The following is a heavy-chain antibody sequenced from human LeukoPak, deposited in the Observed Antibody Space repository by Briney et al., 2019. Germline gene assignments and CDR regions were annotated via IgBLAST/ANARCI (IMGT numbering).Heavy chain of an antibody. D-gene: IGHD2-21*02. V-gene: IGHV4-59*02. CDR2: GHHSESS. CDR1: GDSVTSTY. CDR3: ARGSKVVTTIPRPGWYFDL. Sequence: SETLSLTCSVSGDSVTSTYWSWIRQPPGKGLEWIAYGHHSESSNYNPSFRSRVTIPVDTSRNQFSLKLTSVTAADTTVYYCARGSKVVTTIPRPGWYFDLWGRGTLVTVSS. J-gene: IGHJ2*01.